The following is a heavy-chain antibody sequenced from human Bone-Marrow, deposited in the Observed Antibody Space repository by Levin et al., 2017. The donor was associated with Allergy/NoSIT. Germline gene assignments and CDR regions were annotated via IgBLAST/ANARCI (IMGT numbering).Heavy chain of an antibody. CDR3: ARGGYSSGWPPLDV. CDR2: ILSDGNNK. CDR1: GFAFSSYG. J-gene: IGHJ6*01. Sequence: GGSLRLSCAASGFAFSSYGMHWVRQAPGKGLEWVAVILSDGNNKYYAESVKGRFTIARDNSRKTLSLQMNSLRVEDTGVYYCARGGYSSGWPPLDVWGQGTTITVSP. V-gene: IGHV3-33*01. D-gene: IGHD6-19*01.